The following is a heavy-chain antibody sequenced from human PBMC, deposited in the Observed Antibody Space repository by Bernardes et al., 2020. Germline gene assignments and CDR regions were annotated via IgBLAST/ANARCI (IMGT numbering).Heavy chain of an antibody. D-gene: IGHD6-19*01. CDR3: ARGSSGWYHEAFDI. Sequence: GGSLRLSCAASGFTFSSYDMHWVRQATGTGLEWVSAIGTAGDTYYPGSVKGRFTISRENAKNSLYLQMNSLRAGDTAVYYCARGSSGWYHEAFDIWGQGTMVTVSS. CDR2: IGTAGDT. CDR1: GFTFSSYD. J-gene: IGHJ3*02. V-gene: IGHV3-13*01.